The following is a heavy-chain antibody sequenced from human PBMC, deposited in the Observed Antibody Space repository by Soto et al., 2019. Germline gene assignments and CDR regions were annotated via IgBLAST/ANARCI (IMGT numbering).Heavy chain of an antibody. CDR3: ARGLGVVVTRDDY. V-gene: IGHV1-8*01. CDR1: GYTFTSYD. CDR2: MNPNSGNT. J-gene: IGHJ4*02. D-gene: IGHD2-21*02. Sequence: ASGYTFTSYDINWVRQATGQGLEWMGWMNPNSGNTGYAQKFQGRVTMTRNTSISTAYMELSSLRSEDTAVYYCARGLGVVVTRDDYWGQGTLVTVSS.